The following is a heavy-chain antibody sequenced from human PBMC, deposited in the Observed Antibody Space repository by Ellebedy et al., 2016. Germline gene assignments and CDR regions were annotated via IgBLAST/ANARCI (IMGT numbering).Heavy chain of an antibody. CDR3: VTGTGWLPDF. Sequence: SETLSLTCAVSGGSIIDYYCNWVRQPPGKGLEWIGYIHHSGGTKYNPSLKSRVAIPADTSKHQFSLDLSSVTAADTAVYYCVTGTGWLPDFWGQGTLVTVSS. J-gene: IGHJ4*02. CDR2: IHHSGGT. CDR1: GGSIIDYY. V-gene: IGHV4-59*01. D-gene: IGHD5-12*01.